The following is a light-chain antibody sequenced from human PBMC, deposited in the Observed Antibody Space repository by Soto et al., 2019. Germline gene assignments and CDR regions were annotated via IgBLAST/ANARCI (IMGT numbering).Light chain of an antibody. J-gene: IGKJ3*01. CDR1: QDISNY. V-gene: IGKV1-33*01. Sequence: DIQMTPSPSSLSASVGARVTITCQASQDISNYLNWYQQKPGKAPKLLIYDASNLETSVPSRFSGSVPDTDFTFTISSLQPEDIATYYCQQYDNLHPCTFGPGTKVDI. CDR2: DAS. CDR3: QQYDNLHPCT.